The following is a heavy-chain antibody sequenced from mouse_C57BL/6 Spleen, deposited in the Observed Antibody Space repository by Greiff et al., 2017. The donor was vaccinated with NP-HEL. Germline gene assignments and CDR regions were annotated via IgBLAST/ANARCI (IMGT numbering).Heavy chain of an antibody. CDR3: ARRGLYGNWYFDV. CDR2: INPNNGGT. D-gene: IGHD2-1*01. CDR1: GYTFTDYY. Sequence: VQLQQSGPELVKPGASVKISCKASGYTFTDYYMNWVKQSHGKSLEWIGDINPNNGGTSYNQKFKGKATLTVDKSSSTAYMELRSLTSEDSAVYYCARRGLYGNWYFDVWGTGTTVTVSS. V-gene: IGHV1-26*01. J-gene: IGHJ1*03.